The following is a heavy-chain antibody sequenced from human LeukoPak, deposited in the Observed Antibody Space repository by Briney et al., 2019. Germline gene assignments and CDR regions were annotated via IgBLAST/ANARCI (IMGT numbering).Heavy chain of an antibody. D-gene: IGHD3-10*02. V-gene: IGHV3-30*02. CDR1: GFTFSNYG. CDR3: AELGITMIGGV. J-gene: IGHJ6*04. CDR2: IRYDGSSK. Sequence: GGSLRLSCAASGFTFSNYGIHWVRQAPGKGLKWVAFIRYDGSSKYYADSVKGRFTISRDDYKNTLYLQMNSLRAEDTAVYYCAELGITMIGGVWGKGTTVTISS.